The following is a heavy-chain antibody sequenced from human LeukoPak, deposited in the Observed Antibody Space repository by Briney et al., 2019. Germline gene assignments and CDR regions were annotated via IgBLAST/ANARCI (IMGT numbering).Heavy chain of an antibody. V-gene: IGHV3-21*01. D-gene: IGHD3-10*01. CDR1: GFTIRTYS. J-gene: IGHJ4*02. CDR2: VSKSSSYI. CDR3: AKGSGVHY. Sequence: GSLRLSCAASGFTIRTYSMNWVRQAPGKGLEWIASVSKSSSYIYYADSVRGRFTISRDDANNSLYLQMNSLRAEDTAVYYCAKGSGVHYWGQGTLVIVSS.